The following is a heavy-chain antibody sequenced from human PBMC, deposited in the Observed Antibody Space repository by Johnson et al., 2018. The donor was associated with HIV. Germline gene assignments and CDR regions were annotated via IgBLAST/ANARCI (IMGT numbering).Heavy chain of an antibody. V-gene: IGHV3-23*04. J-gene: IGHJ3*01. CDR2: ISYSGSST. D-gene: IGHD3-22*01. CDR1: GFSFDSHA. CDR3: AREISRYYYDYAAFDL. Sequence: EKLVESGGGLVQPGGSLRLSCAASGFSFDSHAINWVRQAPGKGLQWVSAISYSGSSTYYADSVKGRFTISRDNSRSTVYLHMINLRADDTALYYCAREISRYYYDYAAFDLWGQGTMVTVSS.